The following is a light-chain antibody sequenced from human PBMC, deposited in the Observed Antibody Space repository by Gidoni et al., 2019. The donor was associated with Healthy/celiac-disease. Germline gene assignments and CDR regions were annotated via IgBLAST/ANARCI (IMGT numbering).Light chain of an antibody. CDR2: GAS. V-gene: IGKV3-20*01. CDR1: QIVSSSY. Sequence: DIVLTQSPGTLSLSPGERATLSCRASQIVSSSYLAWYQQKPGQAPRLLIYGASSRATGIPDRFSGSGSGTDFTLTISRLEPEDFAVYYCQQYGSAGTFGQGTKVEIK. J-gene: IGKJ1*01. CDR3: QQYGSAGT.